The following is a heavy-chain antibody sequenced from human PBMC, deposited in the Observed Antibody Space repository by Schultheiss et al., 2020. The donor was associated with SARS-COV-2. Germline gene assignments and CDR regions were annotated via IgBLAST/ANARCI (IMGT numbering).Heavy chain of an antibody. Sequence: SETLSLTCTVSGGSNNSYYWSWIRQPPGKGLEWIGYIYNSASTNYNPSLKSRVTISEDTSKNQFSLKLSSVTAADTAVYYCARQYYDILAGYYIDYWGQGTLVTVSS. CDR1: GGSNNSYY. CDR3: ARQYYDILAGYYIDY. D-gene: IGHD3-9*01. CDR2: IYNSAST. V-gene: IGHV4-59*01. J-gene: IGHJ4*02.